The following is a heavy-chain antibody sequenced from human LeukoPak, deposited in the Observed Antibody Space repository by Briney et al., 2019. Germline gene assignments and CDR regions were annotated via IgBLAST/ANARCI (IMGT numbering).Heavy chain of an antibody. V-gene: IGHV4-39*07. CDR2: IYYSGST. CDR1: GGSISSSSYY. D-gene: IGHD6-13*01. CDR3: ASQPSIAAAGTELSLFDY. J-gene: IGHJ4*02. Sequence: SETLSLTCIVSGGSISSSSYYWGWIRQPPGKGLEWIGSIYYSGSTYYNPSLKSRVTISVDTSKNQFSLKLSSVAAADTAVYYCASQPSIAAAGTELSLFDYWGQGTLVTVSS.